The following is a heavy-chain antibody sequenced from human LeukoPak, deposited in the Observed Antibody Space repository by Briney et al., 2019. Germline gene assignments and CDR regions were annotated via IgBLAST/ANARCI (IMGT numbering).Heavy chain of an antibody. J-gene: IGHJ1*01. D-gene: IGHD3-16*01. Sequence: GRSLRLSCAASGFTFDDYAMHWVRQAPGKGLEWVSGISWNSGSIGYADSVKGRFTISRDNAKNSLYLQMNSLRAEDTAVYYCARGPRLPQYFQYWGQGTLVTVSS. CDR3: ARGPRLPQYFQY. V-gene: IGHV3-9*01. CDR2: ISWNSGSI. CDR1: GFTFDDYA.